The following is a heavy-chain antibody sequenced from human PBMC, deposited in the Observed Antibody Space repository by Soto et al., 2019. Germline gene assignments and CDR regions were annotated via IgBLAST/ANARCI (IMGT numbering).Heavy chain of an antibody. J-gene: IGHJ4*02. CDR3: ARGDYFNY. CDR1: GGSISSGGYS. Sequence: QLQLQESGSGLVKPSQTLSLTCAVSGGSISSGGYSWSWIRQPPGKGLEWIGYIYQSVTTYYKPSLKSRVTISIDRSKNQFSLKLTSVTAADTAVYYCARGDYFNYWGQVTLVTVSS. CDR2: IYQSVTT. V-gene: IGHV4-30-2*01.